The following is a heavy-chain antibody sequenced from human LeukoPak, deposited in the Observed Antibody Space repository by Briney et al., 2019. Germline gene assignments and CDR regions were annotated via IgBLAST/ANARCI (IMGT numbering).Heavy chain of an antibody. CDR2: IKSKTDGGTT. CDR3: ATDAHIVVVPAALYYYYGMDV. Sequence: PGGSLRLSCAASGFTFSNAWMSWVRQVPGKGLEWVGRIKSKTDGGTTDYAAPVKGRFTISRDDSKNTLYLQMNSLKTEDTAVYYCATDAHIVVVPAALYYYYGMDVWGKGTTVTVSS. D-gene: IGHD2-2*01. V-gene: IGHV3-15*01. J-gene: IGHJ6*04. CDR1: GFTFSNAW.